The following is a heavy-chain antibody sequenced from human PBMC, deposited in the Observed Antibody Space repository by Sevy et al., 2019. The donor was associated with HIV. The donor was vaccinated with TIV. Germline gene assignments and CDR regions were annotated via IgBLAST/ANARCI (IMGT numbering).Heavy chain of an antibody. V-gene: IGHV1-58*01. CDR3: AAATDTIVGLVLMNNWFDP. CDR2: IVVGSGST. CDR1: AFTFSTSA. J-gene: IGHJ5*02. D-gene: IGHD3-3*01. Sequence: ASVKVSCKASAFTFSTSAVQWVRQSRGQRLEWIGWIVVGSGSTNYAQKFQGRVTFTRDMSTNTAYMEMSSLRSDDTAVYYCAAATDTIVGLVLMNNWFDPWGQGTLVTVSS.